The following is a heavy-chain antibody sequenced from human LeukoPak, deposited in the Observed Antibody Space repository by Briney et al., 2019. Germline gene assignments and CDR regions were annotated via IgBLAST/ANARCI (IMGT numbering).Heavy chain of an antibody. Sequence: SETLSLTCTVSGGSISSYYWSWIRQPPGKGLEWIGYIYYSGSTNYNPSLKSRVTISVDTSKNQFSLKLSSVTAADTAVYYCATSLSYGSGSYYNKEVFDYWGQGTLVTVSS. CDR2: IYYSGST. D-gene: IGHD3-10*01. J-gene: IGHJ4*02. V-gene: IGHV4-59*01. CDR1: GGSISSYY. CDR3: ATSLSYGSGSYYNKEVFDY.